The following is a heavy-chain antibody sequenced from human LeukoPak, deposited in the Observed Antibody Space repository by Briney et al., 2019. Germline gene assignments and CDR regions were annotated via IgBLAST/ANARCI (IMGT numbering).Heavy chain of an antibody. J-gene: IGHJ4*02. Sequence: ASVKVSCKASGYTFTGYYMHWVRQAPGQGLEWMGWINPNSGGTNYAQKFQGRVTMTRDTSISTAYMELSRLRSDDTAVYYCAREPYGSGSWIDYWGQGTLVTVSS. D-gene: IGHD3-10*01. V-gene: IGHV1-2*02. CDR2: INPNSGGT. CDR3: AREPYGSGSWIDY. CDR1: GYTFTGYY.